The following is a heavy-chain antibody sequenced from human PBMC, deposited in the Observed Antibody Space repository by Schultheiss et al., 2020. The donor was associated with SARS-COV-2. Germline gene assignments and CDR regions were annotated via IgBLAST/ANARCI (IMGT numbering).Heavy chain of an antibody. V-gene: IGHV4-34*01. J-gene: IGHJ4*02. D-gene: IGHD1-26*01. Sequence: SETLSLTCAVYGGSFSSYYWSWIRQPPGKGLEWIGEINHSGSTNYNPSLKSRVTISVDTSKNQFSLKLSSMTAADTAVYYCARVGRLSAFDYWGQGTLVTVSS. CDR3: ARVGRLSAFDY. CDR1: GGSFSSYY. CDR2: INHSGST.